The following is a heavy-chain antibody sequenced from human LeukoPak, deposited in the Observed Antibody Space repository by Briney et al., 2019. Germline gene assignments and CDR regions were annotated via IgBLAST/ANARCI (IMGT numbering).Heavy chain of an antibody. Sequence: GGSLRLSCAASGFTFSSYAMHWVRQAPGKGLEWVAVISYDGSNKYYADSVKGRFTISRDNSKNTLYLQMNSLRAEDTAVYYCASHSGRGYYYYGMDVWGQGTTVTVPS. D-gene: IGHD3-10*01. V-gene: IGHV3-30-3*01. J-gene: IGHJ6*02. CDR2: ISYDGSNK. CDR3: ASHSGRGYYYYGMDV. CDR1: GFTFSSYA.